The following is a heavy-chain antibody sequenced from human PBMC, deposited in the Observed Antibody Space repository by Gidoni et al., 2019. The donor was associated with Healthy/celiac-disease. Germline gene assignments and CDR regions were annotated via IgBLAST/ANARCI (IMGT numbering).Heavy chain of an antibody. D-gene: IGHD2-15*01. Sequence: QVQLQQWGAGLLKPSETLSLTCAVYGGSFSGYYWSWIRQPPGKGLEWIGEINHIGSTNYNPSLKSRVTISVDTSKNQFSLKLSSVTAADTAVYYCARGQAAPFHYYYYGMDVWGQGTTVTVSS. V-gene: IGHV4-34*01. CDR1: GGSFSGYY. CDR2: INHIGST. CDR3: ARGQAAPFHYYYYGMDV. J-gene: IGHJ6*02.